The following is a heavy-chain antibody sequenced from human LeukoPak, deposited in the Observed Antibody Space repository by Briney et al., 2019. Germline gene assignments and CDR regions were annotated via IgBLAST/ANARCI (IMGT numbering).Heavy chain of an antibody. Sequence: ASVKVSCKTSGYTFTNYDVNWVRQAPGQGLEWMGWINTITGNPTYAQGFTGRFVFSLDTSVSTAYLQISSLKAEDTAVYYCARVSYGDEILGSWFDPWGQGTLVIASS. J-gene: IGHJ5*02. CDR1: GYTFTNYD. CDR3: ARVSYGDEILGSWFDP. V-gene: IGHV7-4-1*02. D-gene: IGHD4-17*01. CDR2: INTITGNP.